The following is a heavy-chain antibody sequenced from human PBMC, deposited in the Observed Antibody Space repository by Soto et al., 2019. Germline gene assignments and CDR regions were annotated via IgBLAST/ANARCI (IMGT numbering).Heavy chain of an antibody. Sequence: SETLSLTCTVSGGSISSSSYYWGWIRQPPGKGLEWIGSVYYSGSTYYNPSLKSRVTISVDTSKNQFSLKLSPVTAADTAVYYCASIPYDFWSGYYSWSYYFDYWGQGTLVTV. J-gene: IGHJ4*02. D-gene: IGHD3-3*01. CDR3: ASIPYDFWSGYYSWSYYFDY. CDR1: GGSISSSSYY. V-gene: IGHV4-39*01. CDR2: VYYSGST.